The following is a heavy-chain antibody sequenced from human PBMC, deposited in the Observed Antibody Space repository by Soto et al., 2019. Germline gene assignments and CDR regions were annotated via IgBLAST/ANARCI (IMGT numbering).Heavy chain of an antibody. CDR2: INAGNGNT. Sequence: ASVKVSCKASGYTFTSYAMHWVRQAPGQRLEWMGWINAGNGNTKYSQKFQGRVTITRDTSASTAYMELSSLRSEDTAVYYCARTFWSGYYNQTREFDYWGQGTLVTVSS. J-gene: IGHJ4*02. D-gene: IGHD3-3*01. V-gene: IGHV1-3*01. CDR1: GYTFTSYA. CDR3: ARTFWSGYYNQTREFDY.